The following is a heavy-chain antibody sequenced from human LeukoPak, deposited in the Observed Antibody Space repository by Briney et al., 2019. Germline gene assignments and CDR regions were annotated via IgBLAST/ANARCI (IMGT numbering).Heavy chain of an antibody. Sequence: PGGSLILSCAASGFTLRSSAMSWVRQAPGKGLEWVSAISGDGGTISYAASVRGRFTISRDNAKNTLFLQMSSLRAGDTALYYCAKELYGNPSGYWGQGTRVTVSS. J-gene: IGHJ4*02. D-gene: IGHD2-8*01. CDR2: ISGDGGTI. V-gene: IGHV3-23*01. CDR1: GFTLRSSA. CDR3: AKELYGNPSGY.